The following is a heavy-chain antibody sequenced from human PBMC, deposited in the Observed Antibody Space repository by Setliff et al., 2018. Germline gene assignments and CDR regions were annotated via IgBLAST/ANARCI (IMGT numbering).Heavy chain of an antibody. CDR1: GFSLSSYW. J-gene: IGHJ4*02. V-gene: IGHV3-7*01. CDR2: IKQDGSEK. D-gene: IGHD5-18*01. Sequence: PGESLTISCAASGFSLSSYWMSWVRQAPGKGLEWVANIKQDGSEKYYVDSVKGRFTISRDNARNSLYLQMNSLRAEDTAVYFCGRWLQCVDYWGQGALVTVSS. CDR3: GRWLQCVDY.